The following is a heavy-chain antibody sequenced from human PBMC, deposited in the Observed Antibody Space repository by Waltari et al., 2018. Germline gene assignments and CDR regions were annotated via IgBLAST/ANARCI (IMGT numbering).Heavy chain of an antibody. Sequence: EVQLVESGGGLVQPGGSLRLSCAASGFTVSSNYMSWVRQAPGKGLEWVAVIYSGGSTYYADSVKGRFTISRDNSKNTLYLQMNSLRAEDTAVYYCARDSSHLGPGAWGQGTLVTVSS. CDR2: IYSGGST. D-gene: IGHD6-6*01. CDR3: ARDSSHLGPGA. J-gene: IGHJ5*02. CDR1: GFTVSSNY. V-gene: IGHV3-66*01.